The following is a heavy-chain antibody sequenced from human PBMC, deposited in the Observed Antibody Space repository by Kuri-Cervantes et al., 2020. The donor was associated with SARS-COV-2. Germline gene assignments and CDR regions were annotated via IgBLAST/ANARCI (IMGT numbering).Heavy chain of an antibody. CDR2: IIPIFGTA. D-gene: IGHD3-22*01. Sequence: SVKVSCKASGGTFSSYAISCVRQAPGQGLEWMGGIIPIFGTANYAQKLQGRVTMTTDTSTSTAYMELRSLRSDDTAVYYCARFLLPPDFDYWGQGTLVTVSS. CDR3: ARFLLPPDFDY. CDR1: GGTFSSYA. J-gene: IGHJ4*02. V-gene: IGHV1-69*05.